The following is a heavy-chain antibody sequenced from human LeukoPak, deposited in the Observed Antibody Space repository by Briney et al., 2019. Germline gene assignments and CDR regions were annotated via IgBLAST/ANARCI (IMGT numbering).Heavy chain of an antibody. CDR1: GFTFSSYG. Sequence: GGSLRLSCAASGFTFSSYGMHWVRQAPGKGLEWVAFIRHDGSNKYYADSVKGRFTISRDNSKNTLYLQMNSLRAEDTAVYYCAKDLFEVLDYWGQGTLVTVSS. J-gene: IGHJ4*02. CDR2: IRHDGSNK. D-gene: IGHD3-10*01. V-gene: IGHV3-30*02. CDR3: AKDLFEVLDY.